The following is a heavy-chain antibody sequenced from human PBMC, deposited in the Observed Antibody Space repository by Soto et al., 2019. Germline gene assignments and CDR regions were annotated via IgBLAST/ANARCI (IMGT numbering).Heavy chain of an antibody. Sequence: PGGSLRLSCAASGFTFSSYAMNWVRQAPGKGLEGVSVISGSGGTTFYADSVKGRFTISRDNSKNTLYLQMNTLRAEDTALYYCSRELRATSGWYYFDYWGQGNLVSVSS. J-gene: IGHJ4*02. CDR3: SRELRATSGWYYFDY. D-gene: IGHD6-19*01. CDR2: ISGSGGTT. CDR1: GFTFSSYA. V-gene: IGHV3-23*01.